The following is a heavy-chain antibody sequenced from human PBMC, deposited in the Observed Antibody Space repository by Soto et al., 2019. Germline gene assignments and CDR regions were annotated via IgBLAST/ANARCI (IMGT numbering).Heavy chain of an antibody. Sequence: ASVKVSCKASGGTFSSYGISWVRQAPGQRLEWMGWINAGNGNTKYSQKFQGRVTFTRDTSANTAYMELSSLISEDTAVYYCARPKDYDDCLDLWGQGTLVTVSS. J-gene: IGHJ4*02. CDR3: ARPKDYDDCLDL. V-gene: IGHV1-3*01. CDR1: GGTFSSYG. CDR2: INAGNGNT. D-gene: IGHD3-22*01.